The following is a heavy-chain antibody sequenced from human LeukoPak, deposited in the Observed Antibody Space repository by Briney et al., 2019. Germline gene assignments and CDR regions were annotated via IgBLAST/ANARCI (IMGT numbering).Heavy chain of an antibody. J-gene: IGHJ6*03. Sequence: GGSLRLPCAASGFTFSSYWMSWVRQAPGKGLERVANIKQDGSEKYYVDSVKGRFTISRDNAKNSLYLQMNSLRAEDTAVYYCAKAAGLPYYYYYMDVWGKGTTVTVSS. D-gene: IGHD6-13*01. V-gene: IGHV3-7*01. CDR1: GFTFSSYW. CDR2: IKQDGSEK. CDR3: AKAAGLPYYYYYMDV.